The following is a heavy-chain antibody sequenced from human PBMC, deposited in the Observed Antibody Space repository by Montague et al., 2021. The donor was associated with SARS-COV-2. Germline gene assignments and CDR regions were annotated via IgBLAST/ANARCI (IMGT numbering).Heavy chain of an antibody. CDR2: ISYDGSNK. Sequence: SLRLSCAASGFTFSSYAMHWVRQAPGKGLEWVAVISYDGSNKYYADSVKGRFTISRDNSKNTLYLQMNSLRAEDTAVYYCARDSSWGYGYRSPFDYWGQGTLVTVSS. J-gene: IGHJ4*02. D-gene: IGHD5-18*01. V-gene: IGHV3-30-3*01. CDR3: ARDSSWGYGYRSPFDY. CDR1: GFTFSSYA.